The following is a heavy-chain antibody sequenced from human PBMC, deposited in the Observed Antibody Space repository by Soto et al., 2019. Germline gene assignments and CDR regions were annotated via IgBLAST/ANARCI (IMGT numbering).Heavy chain of an antibody. Sequence: ASVKVSCKASGYTFTSYGISWVRQAPGQGLEWMGWISAYNGNTNYAQKLQGRVTMTTDTSTSTAYMELRSLRSDDTAVYYCARAHHNYYYDSSGDYFDYWGQGTLVTVSS. J-gene: IGHJ4*02. CDR3: ARAHHNYYYDSSGDYFDY. CDR2: ISAYNGNT. V-gene: IGHV1-18*01. CDR1: GYTFTSYG. D-gene: IGHD3-22*01.